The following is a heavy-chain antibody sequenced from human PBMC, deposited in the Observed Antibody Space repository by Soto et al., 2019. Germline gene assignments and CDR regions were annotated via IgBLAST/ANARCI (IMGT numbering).Heavy chain of an antibody. D-gene: IGHD1-26*01. V-gene: IGHV3-33*01. Sequence: PGGSLRLSCAASGFTFSSYGMHWVRQAPGKGLEWVAVIWYDGSNKYYADSVKGRFTISRDNSKNTLYLQMNSLRAEDTAVYYCARAVAATIFRYYGLDVWGQGTTVTVSS. J-gene: IGHJ6*02. CDR2: IWYDGSNK. CDR1: GFTFSSYG. CDR3: ARAVAATIFRYYGLDV.